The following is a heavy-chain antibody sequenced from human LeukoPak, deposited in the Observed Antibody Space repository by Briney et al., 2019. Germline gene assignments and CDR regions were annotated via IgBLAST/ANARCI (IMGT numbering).Heavy chain of an antibody. CDR3: ARCSYSSGWDFDY. J-gene: IGHJ4*02. CDR2: INHSGST. D-gene: IGHD6-19*01. CDR1: GGSFSGYY. V-gene: IGHV4-34*01. Sequence: SETLSLTCAAYGGSFSGYYWSWIRQPPGKGLEWIGEINHSGSTNYNPSLKSRVTISVDTSKNQFSLKLSSVTAADTAVYYCARCSYSSGWDFDYWGQGTLVTVSS.